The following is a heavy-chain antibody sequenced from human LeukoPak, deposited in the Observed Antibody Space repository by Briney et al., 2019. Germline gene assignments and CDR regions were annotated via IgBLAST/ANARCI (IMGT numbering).Heavy chain of an antibody. CDR1: GGSFSGYY. V-gene: IGHV4-34*01. D-gene: IGHD1-26*01. CDR3: ARDRSPVGATTPIDY. Sequence: PSETLSLTCAVDGGSFSGYYWSWIRQPPGKGLEWIGEINHSGSTNYNPSLKSRFTISVDTSKNQFSLKLSSVTAADTAVYYCARDRSPVGATTPIDYWGQGTLVTVSS. J-gene: IGHJ4*02. CDR2: INHSGST.